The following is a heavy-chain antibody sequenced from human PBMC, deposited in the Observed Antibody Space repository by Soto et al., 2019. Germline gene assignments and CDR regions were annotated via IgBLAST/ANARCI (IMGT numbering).Heavy chain of an antibody. CDR3: ARDQSGYSSSYSPKKDY. J-gene: IGHJ4*02. CDR2: ISAYNGNT. Sequence: QVQLVQSGAEVKKPGASVKVSCKASGYTFTSYGISWVRQAPGQGLEWMGWISAYNGNTNYAQKLQGRVTMTTDTSTSTAYMELRSLRSDDTAVYYCARDQSGYSSSYSPKKDYWGQGTLVTVSS. CDR1: GYTFTSYG. V-gene: IGHV1-18*01. D-gene: IGHD6-6*01.